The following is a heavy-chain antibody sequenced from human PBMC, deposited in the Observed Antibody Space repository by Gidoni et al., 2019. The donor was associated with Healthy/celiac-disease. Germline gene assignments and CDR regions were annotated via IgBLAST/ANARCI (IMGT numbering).Heavy chain of an antibody. J-gene: IGHJ3*02. V-gene: IGHV1-8*01. CDR3: ARVPSTNYYDSSGYYGVPAFDI. CDR2: MNPNSGNT. Sequence: QVQLVQSGAEVKKPGASVTVSCKASGYTFTSYDINCVRQATGQGLEWMGWMNPNSGNTGYAQKFQGRVTMTRNTSISTAYMELSSLRSEDTAVYYCARVPSTNYYDSSGYYGVPAFDIWGQGTMVTVSS. CDR1: GYTFTSYD. D-gene: IGHD3-22*01.